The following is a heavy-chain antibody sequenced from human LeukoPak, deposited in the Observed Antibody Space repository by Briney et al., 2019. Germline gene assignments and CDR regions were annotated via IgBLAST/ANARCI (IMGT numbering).Heavy chain of an antibody. Sequence: GGSLRLSCAASGFTFRTYAMNWVRQAPGKGLEWVAVVSYDGSNKYYADSVKGRFTVSRDNSKNSLYLQMNRLRQGDTAVYYCARVYVVGATGFDYWGQGTLVTVSS. V-gene: IGHV3-30*04. CDR2: VSYDGSNK. CDR3: ARVYVVGATGFDY. CDR1: GFTFRTYA. J-gene: IGHJ4*02. D-gene: IGHD1-26*01.